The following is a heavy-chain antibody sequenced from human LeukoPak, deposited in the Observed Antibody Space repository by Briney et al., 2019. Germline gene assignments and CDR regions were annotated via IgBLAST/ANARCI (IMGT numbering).Heavy chain of an antibody. J-gene: IGHJ5*02. V-gene: IGHV3-15*01. Sequence: KTGGSLRLSCAASGFTFSNAWMTWVRQASGQGLEWVARIKSKTDGETTDYAAPVKGRFTISRDDSKSIAYLQMNSLKTEDTAVYYCTRDRFYVWFDPWGQGTLVTVSS. CDR3: TRDRFYVWFDP. CDR1: GFTFSNAW. CDR2: IKSKTDGETT. D-gene: IGHD3-16*01.